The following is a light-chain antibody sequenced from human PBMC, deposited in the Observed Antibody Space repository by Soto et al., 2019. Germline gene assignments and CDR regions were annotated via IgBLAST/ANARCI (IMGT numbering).Light chain of an antibody. CDR2: AAS. J-gene: IGKJ1*01. CDR1: QGISNY. CDR3: QKYNSAPWT. V-gene: IGKV1-27*01. Sequence: DIKMTQSPSSLSASVGDRVTITCRVSQGISNYLAWYQQKPGKVPKLLIYAASTLQSGVPSRFSGSGSGTDFTLTISSLQPEDVATYYCQKYNSAPWTFGQGTKVDIK.